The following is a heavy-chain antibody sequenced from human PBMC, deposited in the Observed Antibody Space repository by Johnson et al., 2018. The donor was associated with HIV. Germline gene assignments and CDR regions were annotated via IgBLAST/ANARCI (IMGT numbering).Heavy chain of an antibody. D-gene: IGHD4-23*01. CDR1: GFTFSSYD. V-gene: IGHV3-13*01. CDR3: ARGDYGGNLDAFDI. Sequence: VQLVESGGGVVQPGGSLRLSCAASGFTFSSYDMHWVRQATGKGLEWVSAIGTAGDTYYPGSVKGRFTISRENDKNSLYLQMNSLRAGDTAVYYCARGDYGGNLDAFDIWGQGTMVTVSS. J-gene: IGHJ3*02. CDR2: IGTAGDT.